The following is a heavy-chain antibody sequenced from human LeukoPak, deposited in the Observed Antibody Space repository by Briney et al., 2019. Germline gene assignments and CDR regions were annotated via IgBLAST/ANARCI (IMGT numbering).Heavy chain of an antibody. J-gene: IGHJ4*02. V-gene: IGHV3-23*01. CDR2: ISAAGGSA. D-gene: IGHD2-21*02. CDR3: AKDLLFPTFGSDS. Sequence: GGSLRLSCAASGFTFSTYAMSLVRQAPGKRLEWVSAISAAGGSAYYADSVKGRFTVSRDNSKNTLYLQMNCLRAEDTALYYCAKDLLFPTFGSDSWGQGTLVTVSS. CDR1: GFTFSTYA.